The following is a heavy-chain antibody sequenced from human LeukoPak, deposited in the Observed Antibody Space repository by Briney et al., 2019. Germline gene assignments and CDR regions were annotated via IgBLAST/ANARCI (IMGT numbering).Heavy chain of an antibody. CDR3: ARSGPPIVVVPAAPGGVGMDV. J-gene: IGHJ6*02. Sequence: NPSETLSLTCAVYGGSFSGYYWSWIRQPPGKGLEWIGEINHSGSTNYNPSLKSRVTISVDTSKNQFSLKLSSVTAADTAVYYCARSGPPIVVVPAAPGGVGMDVWGQGTTVTVSS. V-gene: IGHV4-34*01. CDR1: GGSFSGYY. D-gene: IGHD2-2*01. CDR2: INHSGST.